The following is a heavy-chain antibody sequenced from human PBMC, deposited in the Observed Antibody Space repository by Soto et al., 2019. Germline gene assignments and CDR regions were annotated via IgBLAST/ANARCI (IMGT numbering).Heavy chain of an antibody. CDR1: GYTFPSYG. V-gene: IGHV1-18*01. CDR3: GRGDSGDY. J-gene: IGHJ4*02. D-gene: IGHD2-15*01. Sequence: QVQLIQSGAEVKKPGASVKVACKPSGYTFPSYGITWVRQAPGQGLEWVGWIDVDRGTTNSAQKFHGRVTMTADTPTTTVYMELRSLRSDDTAVYYCGRGDSGDYWGQGTLVIVSS. CDR2: IDVDRGTT.